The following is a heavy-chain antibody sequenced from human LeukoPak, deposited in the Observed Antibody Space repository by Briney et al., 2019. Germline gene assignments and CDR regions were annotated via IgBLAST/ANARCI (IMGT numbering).Heavy chain of an antibody. V-gene: IGHV4-34*01. CDR1: GGSFSGYY. J-gene: IGHJ6*03. Sequence: SETLSLTCAVYGGSFSGYYWSWIRQPPGKGLEWIGEINHSGSTNYNPSLKSRVTISVDTSKNQFSLKLSSVTAADTAVYYCARGPYSNPRREPKRRNYYYYYYMDVWGKGTTVTVSS. D-gene: IGHD4-11*01. CDR2: INHSGST. CDR3: ARGPYSNPRREPKRRNYYYYYYMDV.